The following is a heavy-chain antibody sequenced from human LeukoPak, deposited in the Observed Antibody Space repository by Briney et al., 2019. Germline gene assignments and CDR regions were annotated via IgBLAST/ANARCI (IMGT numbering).Heavy chain of an antibody. J-gene: IGHJ4*02. V-gene: IGHV3-21*04. CDR3: AKDSYYDSGSYPDY. Sequence: GGSLRLSCAASEFTFSSYSMNWVRQAPGKGLEWVSSISTSSGYIYYADSVKGRFTISRDNAKNSLYLQMNSLRAEDTAVYYCAKDSYYDSGSYPDYWGQGNPGHRLL. D-gene: IGHD3-10*01. CDR2: ISTSSGYI. CDR1: EFTFSSYS.